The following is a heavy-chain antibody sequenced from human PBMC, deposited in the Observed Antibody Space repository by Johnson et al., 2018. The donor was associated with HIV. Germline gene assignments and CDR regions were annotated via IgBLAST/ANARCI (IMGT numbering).Heavy chain of an antibody. J-gene: IGHJ3*01. CDR1: GFTFDDYG. Sequence: VLLVESGGVVVQPGGSLRLSCAASGFTFDDYGMSWVRQAPGKGLEWVSGINWNGGSTGYADSVKGRFTISRDNSKNTLFLQMNSLRAEDTAVYYCAKDLSSELLWFIRDAFDVWGKGTMVTVSS. V-gene: IGHV3-20*04. CDR2: INWNGGST. D-gene: IGHD3-10*01. CDR3: AKDLSSELLWFIRDAFDV.